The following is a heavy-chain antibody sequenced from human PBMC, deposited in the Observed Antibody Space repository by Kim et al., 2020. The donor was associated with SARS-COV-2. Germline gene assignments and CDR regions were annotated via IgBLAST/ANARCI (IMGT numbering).Heavy chain of an antibody. D-gene: IGHD3-3*02. CDR1: GYTFSSYG. Sequence: GGSLRLSCAASGYTFSSYGMTWVRQPPGKGLEWVSAINAGGGNTYYADSVKGRFTISRDNSKNTLYLQMSTVRAEDTAIYYCAKEMAFRGPLDYWGQGALVTVSS. CDR2: INAGGGNT. J-gene: IGHJ4*02. V-gene: IGHV3-23*01. CDR3: AKEMAFRGPLDY.